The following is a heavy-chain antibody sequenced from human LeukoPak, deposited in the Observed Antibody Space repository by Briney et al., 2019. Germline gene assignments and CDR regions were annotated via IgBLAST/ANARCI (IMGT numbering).Heavy chain of an antibody. J-gene: IGHJ6*03. CDR2: ISSSSSYI. CDR3: ARATSVGEFDYYYMDV. CDR1: GFTFSSYS. D-gene: IGHD3-10*01. V-gene: IGHV3-21*01. Sequence: PGGSLRLSCAASGFTFSSYSMNWVRQAPGKGLEWVSSISSSSSYIYYADSVKGRFTISRDNAKNSLYLQMNSLRAEDTAVYYCARATSVGEFDYYYMDVWGKGTTVTVSS.